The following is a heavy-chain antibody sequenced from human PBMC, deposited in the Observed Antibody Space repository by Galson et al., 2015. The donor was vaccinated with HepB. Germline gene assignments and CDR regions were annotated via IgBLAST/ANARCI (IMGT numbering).Heavy chain of an antibody. CDR1: GSTFSSHW. V-gene: IGHV3-74*01. Sequence: SLRLSCAASGSTFSSHWMHWVRQAPGKGLVWVACISSDGSSARYADSLKGRFTITRDNAKSTVYLEMNSLRVEDTAVYYCFGDEGYWGQGTLVTVSS. D-gene: IGHD3-16*01. CDR2: ISSDGSSA. J-gene: IGHJ4*02. CDR3: FGDEGY.